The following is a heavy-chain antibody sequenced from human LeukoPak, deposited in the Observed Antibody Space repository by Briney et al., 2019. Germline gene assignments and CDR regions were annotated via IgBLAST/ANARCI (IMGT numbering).Heavy chain of an antibody. V-gene: IGHV3-7*01. CDR3: VTDQTGRHPYFFDY. CDR1: GFTFSNAW. Sequence: PGGSLRLSCAASGFTFSNAWMTWVRQVPGKGLEWVANIKEDGSEIYYVDAVKGRFSVSRDNAKTSLYLQMNNLSVADTAVYYCVTDQTGRHPYFFDYWGQGTLVTVSS. CDR2: IKEDGSEI. D-gene: IGHD3-10*01. J-gene: IGHJ4*02.